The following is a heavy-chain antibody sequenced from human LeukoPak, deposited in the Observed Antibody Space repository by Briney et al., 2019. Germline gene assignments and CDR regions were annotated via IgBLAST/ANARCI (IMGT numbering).Heavy chain of an antibody. Sequence: GASVTVSFTASVYTFTVYYMHWVRQAPGQGLEWMGWINPNSGGTNYAQKFQGRVTMTRDTSISKAYMELSRLRSDDTAVYYVPRDRFLFVGQLVPRPNDSFDIWGQGTMVTVSS. J-gene: IGHJ3*02. CDR3: PRDRFLFVGQLVPRPNDSFDI. V-gene: IGHV1-2*02. D-gene: IGHD6-13*01. CDR2: INPNSGGT. CDR1: VYTFTVYY.